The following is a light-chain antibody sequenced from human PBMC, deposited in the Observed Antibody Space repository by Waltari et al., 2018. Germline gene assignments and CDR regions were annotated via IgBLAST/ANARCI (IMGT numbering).Light chain of an antibody. CDR3: QHYVRLPVT. V-gene: IGKV3-20*01. CDR2: AAS. CDR1: QSVSRT. Sequence: EIVLTQSPGTLSLSPGERATLSCRASQSVSRTLAWYQQKPGQAPSLLIYAASTRATCIPDRFSGSGSVTDFRLTISRLEPEDFAVYYCQHYVRLPVTFGQGAKVKSN. J-gene: IGKJ1*01.